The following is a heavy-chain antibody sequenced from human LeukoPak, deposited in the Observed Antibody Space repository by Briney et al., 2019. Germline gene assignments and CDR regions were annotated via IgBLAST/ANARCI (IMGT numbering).Heavy chain of an antibody. J-gene: IGHJ5*02. V-gene: IGHV4-59*01. CDR1: GESFSGYY. Sequence: SETLSLTCAVYGESFSGYYWSWIRQPPGKGLEWIGYIYYSGSTNYNPSLKSRVTISVDTSKNQFSLKLSSVTAADTAVYYCARGADKVVTAYWFDPWGQGTLVTVSS. CDR2: IYYSGST. D-gene: IGHD2-21*02. CDR3: ARGADKVVTAYWFDP.